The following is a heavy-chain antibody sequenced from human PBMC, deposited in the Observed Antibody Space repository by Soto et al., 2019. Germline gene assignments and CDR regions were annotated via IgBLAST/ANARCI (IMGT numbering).Heavy chain of an antibody. J-gene: IGHJ3*02. CDR3: AAGYTTGPDAFDI. CDR2: IFPGDSDT. V-gene: IGHV5-51*01. Sequence: GESLKISCKGSGYNFANYWIGWVRQMPGKGLEWMGMIFPGDSDTKNSPSLQGQNTMSVDKSDSSAYLQWRSLKASDTAMYYCAAGYTTGPDAFDIWGQGTMVTVSS. D-gene: IGHD6-13*01. CDR1: GYNFANYW.